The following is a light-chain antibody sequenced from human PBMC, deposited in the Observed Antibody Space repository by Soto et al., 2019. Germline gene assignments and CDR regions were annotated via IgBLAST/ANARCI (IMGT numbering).Light chain of an antibody. CDR1: QSISRY. CDR2: AAS. CDR3: HQSYSAPWT. V-gene: IGKV1-39*01. J-gene: IGKJ1*01. Sequence: DIQLTLSPSSKSASVGHRVSITCRPSQSISRYLNWYRQKPGRAPNLLIYAASNLQSGVPSRFSGSGSGTDFTLTISSLQPGEFATYYCHQSYSAPWTFGQGTKVDIK.